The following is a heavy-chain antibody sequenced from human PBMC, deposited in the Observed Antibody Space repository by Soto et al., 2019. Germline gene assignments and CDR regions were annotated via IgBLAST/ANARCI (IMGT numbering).Heavy chain of an antibody. D-gene: IGHD3-9*01. V-gene: IGHV4-59*01. CDR1: GGSISSYY. J-gene: IGHJ4*02. CDR2: IYYSGST. Sequence: PPETLSLTCTVSGGSISSYYWSWIRQPPGKGLEWIGYIYYSGSTNYNPSLKSRVTISVDTSKNQFSLKLSSVTAADTAVYYCARGYFDWTYPFDYWGQGTLVTVSS. CDR3: ARGYFDWTYPFDY.